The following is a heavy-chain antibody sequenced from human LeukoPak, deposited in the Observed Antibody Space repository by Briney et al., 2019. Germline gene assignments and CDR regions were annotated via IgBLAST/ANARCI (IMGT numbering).Heavy chain of an antibody. J-gene: IGHJ4*02. D-gene: IGHD6-13*01. Sequence: GESLNISCKGAGYLFTNYWISWVRQMPGRGLEWLGRIDPSDSFTSYSPSFEGHVTVSTDRSISTAYLHWGSLEASDTAMYYCARHGAHYTSSWFDFWGQGTLVTVSS. CDR3: ARHGAHYTSSWFDF. CDR2: IDPSDSFT. CDR1: GYLFTNYW. V-gene: IGHV5-10-1*01.